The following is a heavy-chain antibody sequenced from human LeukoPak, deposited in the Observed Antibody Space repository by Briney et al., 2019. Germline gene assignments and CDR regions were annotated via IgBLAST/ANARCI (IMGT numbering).Heavy chain of an antibody. CDR3: ARGWSYYFDY. CDR1: GGSFSGYY. J-gene: IGHJ4*02. V-gene: IGHV4-34*01. CDR2: INDSGST. D-gene: IGHD3-10*01. Sequence: SETLSLTCAVYGGSFSGYYWSWIRQPPGKGLEWIGEINDSGSTNYNPSLKSRVTMLVDASKNQFSLKLTSVTASETAVYYCARGWSYYFDYWGQGTLVTVSS.